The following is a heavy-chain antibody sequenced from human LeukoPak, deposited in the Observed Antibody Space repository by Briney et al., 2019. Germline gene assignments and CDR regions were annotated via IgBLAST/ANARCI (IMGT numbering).Heavy chain of an antibody. J-gene: IGHJ6*03. CDR3: ARGGRTRGSMSFYYMDV. Sequence: ASETLSLTCNVSGTSIKSYYWSWIRQSPGKGLEWIGYIFDRGTTNYNPSLESRVTISADTSKNQFSLKVKSVTAADTAVYYCARGGRTRGSMSFYYMDVWGEGVTVTVSS. D-gene: IGHD3-10*01. CDR1: GTSIKSYY. CDR2: IFDRGTT. V-gene: IGHV4-59*01.